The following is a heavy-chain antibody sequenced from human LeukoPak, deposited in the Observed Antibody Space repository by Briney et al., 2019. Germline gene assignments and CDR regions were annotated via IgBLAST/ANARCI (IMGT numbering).Heavy chain of an antibody. V-gene: IGHV3-21*01. Sequence: GGSLRLSCAASGFTFSSYSMNWVRQAPGKGLEWVSSISSSSSYIYYADSVMGRFTISRDNAKNSLYLQMNSLRAEDTAVYYCARGVYCSSTSCLNWFDPWGQGTLVTVSS. J-gene: IGHJ5*02. CDR2: ISSSSSYI. CDR1: GFTFSSYS. D-gene: IGHD2-2*01. CDR3: ARGVYCSSTSCLNWFDP.